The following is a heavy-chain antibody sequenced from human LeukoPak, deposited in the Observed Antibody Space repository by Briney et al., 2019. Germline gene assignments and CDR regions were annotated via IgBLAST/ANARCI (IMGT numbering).Heavy chain of an antibody. CDR1: GFTFSSYA. CDR3: ARGLEVVVAALFDY. Sequence: PGGPLRLSCAASGFTFSSYAMHWVRQAPGKGLEWVAVISYDGSNKYYADSVKGRFTISRDNSKNTLYLQMNSLRAEDTAVYYCARGLEVVVAALFDYWGQGTLVTVSS. CDR2: ISYDGSNK. V-gene: IGHV3-30-3*01. J-gene: IGHJ4*02. D-gene: IGHD2-15*01.